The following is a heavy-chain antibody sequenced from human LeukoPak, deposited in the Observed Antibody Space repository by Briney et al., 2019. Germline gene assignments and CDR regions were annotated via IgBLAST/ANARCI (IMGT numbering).Heavy chain of an antibody. D-gene: IGHD7-27*01. Sequence: GGSLRLSCAASRLTFSDHYMDWVRQAPGKGLEWVGRTRNRANSYTTEYAASVKGRFTISRDDSKNSLYLQMNSLKTEDTAVYYCARVTGDGAFDIWGQGTMVTVSS. J-gene: IGHJ3*02. V-gene: IGHV3-72*01. CDR2: TRNRANSYTT. CDR3: ARVTGDGAFDI. CDR1: RLTFSDHY.